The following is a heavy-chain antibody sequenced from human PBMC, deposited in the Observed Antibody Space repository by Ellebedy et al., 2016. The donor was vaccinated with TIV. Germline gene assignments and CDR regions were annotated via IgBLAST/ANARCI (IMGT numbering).Heavy chain of an antibody. CDR3: AGGKSSGSYFHVEYYFDY. CDR1: GYTFTSYY. D-gene: IGHD3-10*01. Sequence: ASVKVSXXASGYTFTSYYMHWVRQAPGQGLEWMGIINPSGGSTSYAQKFQGRVTMTRDTSTSTVYMELSSLRSEDTAVYYCAGGKSSGSYFHVEYYFDYWGQGTLVTVSS. J-gene: IGHJ4*02. CDR2: INPSGGST. V-gene: IGHV1-46*01.